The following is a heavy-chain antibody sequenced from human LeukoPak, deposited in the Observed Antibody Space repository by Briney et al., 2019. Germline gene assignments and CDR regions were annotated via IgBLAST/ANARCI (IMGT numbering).Heavy chain of an antibody. CDR2: IYYSGST. Sequence: SETLSLTCTVSGGSISSSYYWGWIRQPPGKGLEWIGSIYYSGSTYYNPSLKSRVTISVDTSKNQFSLKLSSVTAADTAVYYCASRDYYDSSGYYYFDYWGQGTLVTVSS. CDR3: ASRDYYDSSGYYYFDY. CDR1: GGSISSSYY. D-gene: IGHD3-22*01. J-gene: IGHJ4*02. V-gene: IGHV4-39*01.